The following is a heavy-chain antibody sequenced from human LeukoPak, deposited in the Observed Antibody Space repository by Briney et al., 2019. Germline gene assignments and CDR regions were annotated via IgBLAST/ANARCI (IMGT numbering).Heavy chain of an antibody. V-gene: IGHV3-21*01. J-gene: IGHJ3*02. D-gene: IGHD3-22*01. Sequence: GGSLRLSCAASGFTFSSYAMSWVRRAPGKGLEWVSSISSSSSYIYYADSVKGRFTISRDNAKNSLYLQMNSLRAEDTAVYYCARARTYYYDSSGLGAFDIWGQGTMVTVSS. CDR2: ISSSSSYI. CDR1: GFTFSSYA. CDR3: ARARTYYYDSSGLGAFDI.